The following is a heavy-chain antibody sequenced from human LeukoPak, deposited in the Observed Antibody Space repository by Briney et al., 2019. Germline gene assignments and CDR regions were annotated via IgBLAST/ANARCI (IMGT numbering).Heavy chain of an antibody. CDR3: AREEWCSGGNCFLNAFDL. Sequence: ASVKVSCKSSGYIFSGHAIIWVRQAPGQGLEWLSYISPLNGKTRYAQKIQGRVTMTTDTSASTAFLELRSLTSDDTAAYYCAREEWCSGGNCFLNAFDLWGQGTVVTVSS. CDR2: ISPLNGKT. V-gene: IGHV1-18*04. D-gene: IGHD2-15*01. CDR1: GYIFSGHA. J-gene: IGHJ3*01.